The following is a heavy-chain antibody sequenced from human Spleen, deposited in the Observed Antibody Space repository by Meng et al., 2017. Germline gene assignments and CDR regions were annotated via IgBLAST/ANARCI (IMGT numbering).Heavy chain of an antibody. J-gene: IGHJ4*02. V-gene: IGHV3-23*01. CDR1: GFTCSTCV. D-gene: IGHD1-14*01. CDR3: ATLPGWASYFDY. Sequence: GESLKISCAASGFTCSTCVMSWVRQAPGKGLEWVSTISNSGENTYYADSVKGRFTISRDNSKNTIYLQMNSLRVEDTAVYYCATLPGWASYFDYWGQGTLVTVSS. CDR2: ISNSGENT.